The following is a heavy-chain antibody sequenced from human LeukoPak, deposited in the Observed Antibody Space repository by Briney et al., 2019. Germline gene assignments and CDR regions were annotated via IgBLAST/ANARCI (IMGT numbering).Heavy chain of an antibody. Sequence: ESGPTLVNPTQTLTLTCTLSGFSISGRGEGVGWVRQPTGKALEWLALIYWDDDKRYTPSLQNRLTVTKDTSKNQVVLRMTNMDPADTGTYYCAHADDYVTNSALDHWGPGILVTVSS. D-gene: IGHD4/OR15-4a*01. CDR1: GFSISGRGEG. CDR2: IYWDDDK. CDR3: AHADDYVTNSALDH. J-gene: IGHJ4*02. V-gene: IGHV2-5*02.